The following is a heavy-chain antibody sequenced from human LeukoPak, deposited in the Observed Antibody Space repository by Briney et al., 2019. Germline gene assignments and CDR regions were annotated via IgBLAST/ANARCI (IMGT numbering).Heavy chain of an antibody. CDR3: ARDSGSGWYGIDY. D-gene: IGHD6-19*01. Sequence: GASVKVSCKASGYTFTGYYLHWVRQAPGQGLEWMGWINPNSGGTNYAQKFQGRVTMTRDTSISTAYMELSRLRSDDTAAYYCARDSGSGWYGIDYWGQGTLVTVPS. V-gene: IGHV1-2*02. J-gene: IGHJ4*02. CDR1: GYTFTGYY. CDR2: INPNSGGT.